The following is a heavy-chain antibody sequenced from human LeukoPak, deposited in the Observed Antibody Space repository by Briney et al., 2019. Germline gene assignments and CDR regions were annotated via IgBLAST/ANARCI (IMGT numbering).Heavy chain of an antibody. Sequence: ASVKVSCKASGYTFTSYGISWVRQAPGQGLEWMGWISAYNGNTNYAQKFQGRVTMTRDTSTSTVYMELSSLRSEDTAVYYCARASPYYYDSSGGHDYWGQGTLVTVSS. V-gene: IGHV1-18*01. J-gene: IGHJ4*02. CDR3: ARASPYYYDSSGGHDY. CDR2: ISAYNGNT. CDR1: GYTFTSYG. D-gene: IGHD3-22*01.